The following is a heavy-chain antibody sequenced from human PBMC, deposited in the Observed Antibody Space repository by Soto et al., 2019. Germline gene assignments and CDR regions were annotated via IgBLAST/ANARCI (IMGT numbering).Heavy chain of an antibody. CDR3: SRGILV. Sequence: QVQLQESGPGLVKPSQTLSLTCTVSGGSMNSGGYCWSWIRKHPGEGLEWIGCIFYGGTTSYNPSLKRRVITSVDTSKNQFSLELTSVTAAHTAMYYCSRGILVWGQGTLITVSS. V-gene: IGHV4-31*03. CDR1: GGSMNSGGYC. CDR2: IFYGGTT. D-gene: IGHD2-15*01. J-gene: IGHJ4*02.